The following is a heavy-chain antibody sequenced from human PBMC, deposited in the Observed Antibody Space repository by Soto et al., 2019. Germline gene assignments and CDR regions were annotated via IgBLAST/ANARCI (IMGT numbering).Heavy chain of an antibody. CDR1: GFTFSSYA. D-gene: IGHD3-16*02. Sequence: QVQLVESGGGVVQPGRSLRLSCAASGFTFSSYAMHWVRQAPGKGLEWVAVIWYDGSKKYYADSVKGRFTISRDNLKNSVYLKMNGLGVGDTVVYYCERENDSFGGFYRYRCFFLDMGGQGSMVTVS. J-gene: IGHJ3*02. CDR2: IWYDGSKK. CDR3: ERENDSFGGFYRYRCFFLDM. V-gene: IGHV3-33*01.